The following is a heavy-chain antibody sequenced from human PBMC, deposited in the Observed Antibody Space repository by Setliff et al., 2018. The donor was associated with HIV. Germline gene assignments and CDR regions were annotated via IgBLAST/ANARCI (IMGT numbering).Heavy chain of an antibody. Sequence: SETLSLTCFVSGGSISSSPYYWGWIRQPPGKGLEWIGSISYSGSTYPNPSLKSLVTISVDMSKNQFSLKLSSVTAEYTALYYCARRIIPYYDILTGLGNDAFDIWGQGTMVTVSS. CDR1: GGSISSSPYY. J-gene: IGHJ3*02. CDR2: ISYSGST. V-gene: IGHV4-39*01. CDR3: ARRIIPYYDILTGLGNDAFDI. D-gene: IGHD3-9*01.